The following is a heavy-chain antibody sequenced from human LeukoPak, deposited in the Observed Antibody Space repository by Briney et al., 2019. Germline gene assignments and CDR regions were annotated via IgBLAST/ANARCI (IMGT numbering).Heavy chain of an antibody. CDR3: ARASSSYP. J-gene: IGHJ5*02. D-gene: IGHD6-6*01. CDR2: ISYDGSNK. Sequence: GGSLRLSCAASGFTFSSYAMHWVRQAPGKGLEWVAVISYDGSNKYYADSVKGRFTISRDNSKNTLYLQMNSLRAEDTAVYYCARASSSYPRGQGTLVTVSS. V-gene: IGHV3-30-3*01. CDR1: GFTFSSYA.